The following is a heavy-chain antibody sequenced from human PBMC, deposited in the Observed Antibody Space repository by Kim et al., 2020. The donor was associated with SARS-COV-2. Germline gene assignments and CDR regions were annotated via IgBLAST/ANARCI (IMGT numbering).Heavy chain of an antibody. J-gene: IGHJ4*02. V-gene: IGHV3-33*01. D-gene: IGHD3-22*01. CDR1: GFTFSSYG. CDR3: ARDPQYYYDSSGYYC. Sequence: GGSLRLSCAASGFTFSSYGMHWVRQATGKGLEWVAVIWYDGSNKYYADSVKGRFTISRDNSKNTLYLQMNSLRAEDTAVYYCARDPQYYYDSSGYYCGGQGTLVTVSS. CDR2: IWYDGSNK.